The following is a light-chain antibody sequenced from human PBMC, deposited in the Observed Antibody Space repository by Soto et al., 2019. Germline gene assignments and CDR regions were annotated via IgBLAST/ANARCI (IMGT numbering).Light chain of an antibody. Sequence: ELVMTQSPATLSVSPGERAILSCRASQSVSRNLAWYQQKPGQAPRLLIYGASTRPIGIPARFSGSRSGTDFTLTISSLEPEDFGVYFCHQRNKFGQGTRLEIK. CDR1: QSVSRN. V-gene: IGKV3-15*01. J-gene: IGKJ5*01. CDR2: GAS. CDR3: HQRNK.